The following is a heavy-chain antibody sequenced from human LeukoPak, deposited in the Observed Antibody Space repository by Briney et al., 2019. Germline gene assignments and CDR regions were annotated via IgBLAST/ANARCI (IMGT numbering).Heavy chain of an antibody. J-gene: IGHJ3*02. Sequence: HPGGSLRLSCVASGFTFSSYAMSWVRQAPGKGLEWVSAISGSGGSTFYADSVKGRFTISRDNSKNTLYLQMNSLRAEDTALYYCAKDRDRDGYITGAFDIWGQGTMVTVSS. V-gene: IGHV3-23*01. CDR3: AKDRDRDGYITGAFDI. D-gene: IGHD5-24*01. CDR1: GFTFSSYA. CDR2: ISGSGGST.